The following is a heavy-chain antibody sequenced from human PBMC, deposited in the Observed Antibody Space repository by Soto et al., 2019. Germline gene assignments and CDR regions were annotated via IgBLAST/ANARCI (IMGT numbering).Heavy chain of an antibody. CDR3: ARAKDYYGSGSYRGVNWFDP. Sequence: PSETLSLTCAVSGGSISSGGYSWSWIRQPPGKGLEWIGYIYHSGSTYYNPPLKSRVTISVDRSKNQFSLKLSSVTAADTAVYYCARAKDYYGSGSYRGVNWFDPWGQGTLVTVSS. J-gene: IGHJ5*02. CDR2: IYHSGST. CDR1: GGSISSGGYS. V-gene: IGHV4-30-2*01. D-gene: IGHD3-10*01.